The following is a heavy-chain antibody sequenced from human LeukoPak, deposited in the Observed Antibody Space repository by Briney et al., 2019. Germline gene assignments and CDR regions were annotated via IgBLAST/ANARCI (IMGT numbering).Heavy chain of an antibody. CDR1: GFTFSSYG. J-gene: IGHJ4*02. CDR3: ARGTYYYGSGSYYLHY. V-gene: IGHV3-33*01. Sequence: GGSLRLSCAASGFTFSSYGMHWVRQAPGKGLEWVAVIWYDGSNKYYADSVKGRFTISRDNSKNTLYLQMNSLRAEDTAVYYCARGTYYYGSGSYYLHYWGQGTLVTVSS. CDR2: IWYDGSNK. D-gene: IGHD3-10*01.